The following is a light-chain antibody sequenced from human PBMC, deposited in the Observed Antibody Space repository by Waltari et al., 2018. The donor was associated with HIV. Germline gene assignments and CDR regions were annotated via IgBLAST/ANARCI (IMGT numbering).Light chain of an antibody. CDR1: ALPNKY. CDR3: QSAYSSGSYV. CDR2: RDS. Sequence: SYELTQPPSVSVSPGQTARITCSGDALPNKYTYWYQQKPGQAPVLVIYRDSERPSGIPERFSGSSSGTTVTLTISGVQAEDEADYYCQSAYSSGSYVFATGTRVTVL. V-gene: IGLV3-25*03. J-gene: IGLJ1*01.